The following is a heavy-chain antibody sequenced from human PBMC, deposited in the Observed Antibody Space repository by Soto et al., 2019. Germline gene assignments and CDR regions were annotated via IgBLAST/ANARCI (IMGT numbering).Heavy chain of an antibody. D-gene: IGHD3-22*01. J-gene: IGHJ4*02. CDR1: GFTFSSYA. CDR3: AKPELWVYYYDSSGYFYY. CDR2: ISGSGGST. V-gene: IGHV3-23*01. Sequence: QPGGSLRLSCAASGFTFSSYAMSWVRQAPGKGLEWVSAISGSGGSTYYADSVKGRFTISRDNSKNTLYLQMNSLRAEDTAVYYCAKPELWVYYYDSSGYFYYWGQGTLVTVSS.